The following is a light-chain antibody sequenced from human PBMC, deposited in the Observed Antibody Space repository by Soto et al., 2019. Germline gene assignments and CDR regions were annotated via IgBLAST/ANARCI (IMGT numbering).Light chain of an antibody. V-gene: IGLV2-14*01. Sequence: QSALTQPASVSGSPGQSITISCTGTSSDVGGYNYVSWYQQHPGNAPKLMIYDVSNRPSGVSNRFSGSKSGNTASLTISGLQAEDEADYYGSSYTSSSTLYVVFGGGTKLTVL. CDR3: SSYTSSSTLYVV. CDR2: DVS. CDR1: SSDVGGYNY. J-gene: IGLJ2*01.